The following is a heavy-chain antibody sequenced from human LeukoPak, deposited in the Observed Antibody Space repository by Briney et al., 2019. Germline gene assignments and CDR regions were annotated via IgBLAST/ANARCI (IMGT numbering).Heavy chain of an antibody. Sequence: GGSLRLSCAASGFTFSSYWMSWVRQAPGKGLEWVANIKQDGSEKYYVDSVKGRFTISRDNAKNSLYLQMNSLRAEDTAVYYCARDRGPGSDHYFGYWGQGTLVTVSS. D-gene: IGHD3-10*01. CDR2: IKQDGSEK. CDR3: ARDRGPGSDHYFGY. V-gene: IGHV3-7*01. J-gene: IGHJ4*02. CDR1: GFTFSSYW.